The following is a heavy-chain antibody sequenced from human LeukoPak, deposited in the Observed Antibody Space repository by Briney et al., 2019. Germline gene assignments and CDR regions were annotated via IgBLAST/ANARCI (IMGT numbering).Heavy chain of an antibody. J-gene: IGHJ4*02. CDR3: AKDLYLQWLVPFSTGIYFDY. V-gene: IGHV3-23*01. D-gene: IGHD6-19*01. CDR2: ISGGGENT. CDR1: GSTFSSYS. Sequence: GGSLRLSCVASGSTFSSYSMTWVRQAPGKGLEWVSAISGGGENTYYADSVKGRFTISRDNSKNTLYLQMNSLRAEDTAVYYCAKDLYLQWLVPFSTGIYFDYWGQGTLVTVSS.